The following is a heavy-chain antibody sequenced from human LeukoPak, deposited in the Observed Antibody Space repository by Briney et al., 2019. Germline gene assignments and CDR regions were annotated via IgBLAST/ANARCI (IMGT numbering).Heavy chain of an antibody. Sequence: PGGSLRLSCAASGFTFSSYAMSWVRQAPGKGLEWVSAISGSGGSTYYADSVKGRFTISRDNSKNTLYLQMNSLRAEDTAVYYCAKDLRVASRPSDGGYYFDYWGQGTLVTVSS. J-gene: IGHJ4*02. V-gene: IGHV3-23*01. D-gene: IGHD2-21*02. CDR2: ISGSGGST. CDR3: AKDLRVASRPSDGGYYFDY. CDR1: GFTFSSYA.